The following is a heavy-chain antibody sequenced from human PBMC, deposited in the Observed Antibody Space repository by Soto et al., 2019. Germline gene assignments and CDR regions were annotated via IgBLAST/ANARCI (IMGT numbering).Heavy chain of an antibody. D-gene: IGHD2-15*01. J-gene: IGHJ4*02. CDR1: GGSIYRSGYY. Sequence: QVQLQELGPGLVKPSETLSLTCTVSGGSIYRSGYYWGWIRQPPGRGLEWIGNIDYNGVTYSNPSLKSRVTISRDTSKNQFSLKLTSVTAADTALYYCGKVLVGATGHTDSDSWGPGTLVAVSS. V-gene: IGHV4-39*01. CDR3: GKVLVGATGHTDSDS. CDR2: IDYNGVT.